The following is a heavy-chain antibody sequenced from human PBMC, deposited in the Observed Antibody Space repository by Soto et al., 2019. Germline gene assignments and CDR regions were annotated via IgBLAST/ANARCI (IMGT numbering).Heavy chain of an antibody. V-gene: IGHV4-59*01. J-gene: IGHJ4*02. CDR3: ARGNGDYSY. CDR2: IYYSGST. D-gene: IGHD4-17*01. Sequence: SETLSLTCTVSGGSISSYYWSWIRQPPGKGLEWIGYIYYSGSTNYNPSLKSRVTISVDTSKNQFSLKLSSVTAADTAVYYCARGNGDYSYWGQGTLVTVSS. CDR1: GGSISSYY.